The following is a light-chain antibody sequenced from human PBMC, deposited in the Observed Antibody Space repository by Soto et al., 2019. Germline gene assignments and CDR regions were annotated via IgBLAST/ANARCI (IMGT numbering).Light chain of an antibody. CDR2: DAS. CDR1: QSVSSY. CDR3: HQRSNWPLT. V-gene: IGKV3-11*01. Sequence: EIVLTQSPATLSLSPGDRATLSCRASQSVSSYLAWYQQKPGQAPRLLIYDASNRATGIPARFSGSGSGTDFTLTISSLAPEVFAVYYCHQRSNWPLTFGGGTKMEIK. J-gene: IGKJ4*01.